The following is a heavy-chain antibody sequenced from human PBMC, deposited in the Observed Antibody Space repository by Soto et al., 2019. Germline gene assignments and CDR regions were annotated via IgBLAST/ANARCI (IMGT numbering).Heavy chain of an antibody. Sequence: WASVKVSCKASGGTFSSYAISWVRQAPGQGLEWMGGIIPIFGTANYAQKFQGRVTITADESTSTAYMELSSLRSEDTAVYYCARGSSSWYDLFDYWGQGTLVTVSS. V-gene: IGHV1-69*13. D-gene: IGHD6-13*01. CDR2: IIPIFGTA. CDR1: GGTFSSYA. J-gene: IGHJ4*02. CDR3: ARGSSSWYDLFDY.